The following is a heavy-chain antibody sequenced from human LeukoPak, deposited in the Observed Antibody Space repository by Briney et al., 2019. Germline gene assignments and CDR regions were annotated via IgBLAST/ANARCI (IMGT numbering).Heavy chain of an antibody. D-gene: IGHD1-26*01. V-gene: IGHV3-21*01. Sequence: GGSLRLSXAASGFTFSSYSMNWVRQAPGKGLEWVSSISSSSSYIYYADSVKGRFTISRDNAKNSLYLQMNSLRAEDTAVYYCASYPYSGSYFFDYWGQGTLVTVSS. CDR1: GFTFSSYS. CDR2: ISSSSSYI. CDR3: ASYPYSGSYFFDY. J-gene: IGHJ4*02.